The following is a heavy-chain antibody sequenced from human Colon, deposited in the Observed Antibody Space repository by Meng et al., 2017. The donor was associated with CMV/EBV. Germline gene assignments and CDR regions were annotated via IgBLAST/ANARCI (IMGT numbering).Heavy chain of an antibody. CDR1: GGSFSSLA. Sequence: ASVKVSCKASGGSFSSLAISWVRQAPGQGLEWMGYINPNRRDTNYAQRFLGRVTMTSDTAISTVYLDLKTLRSNDTAVYYCARDTISNSRAFYFEFWGQGSLVTVSS. D-gene: IGHD4-23*01. V-gene: IGHV1-2*02. CDR3: ARDTISNSRAFYFEF. J-gene: IGHJ4*02. CDR2: INPNRRDT.